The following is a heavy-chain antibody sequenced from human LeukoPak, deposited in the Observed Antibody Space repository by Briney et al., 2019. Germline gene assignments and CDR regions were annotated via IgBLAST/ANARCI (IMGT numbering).Heavy chain of an antibody. CDR3: ARDQEGFDY. V-gene: IGHV1-46*01. Sequence: GASVKVSCKASGGTFSSYAISWVRQAPGQGLEWMGMIYPRDGSTSYAQKFQGRVTVTRDTSTSTVHMELSGLRSEDTAVYYCARDQEGFDYWGQGTLVTVYS. CDR2: IYPRDGST. J-gene: IGHJ4*02. CDR1: GGTFSSYA.